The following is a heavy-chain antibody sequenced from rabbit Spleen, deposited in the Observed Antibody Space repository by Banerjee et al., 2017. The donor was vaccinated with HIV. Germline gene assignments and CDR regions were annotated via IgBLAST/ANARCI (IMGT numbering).Heavy chain of an antibody. V-gene: IGHV1S45*01. D-gene: IGHD4-1*01. CDR1: GFTLSSYYM. J-gene: IGHJ6*01. CDR3: ARDLDGVIGWNFGW. CDR2: IAGSSGAT. Sequence: QEQLEESAGGLVQPGGSLKLSCKASGFTLSSYYMNWVRQAPGKGLEWIACIAGSSGATYYASWAKGRFTISKTSSTTVTLQMTSLTAADTATYFCARDLDGVIGWNFGWWGPGTLVTVS.